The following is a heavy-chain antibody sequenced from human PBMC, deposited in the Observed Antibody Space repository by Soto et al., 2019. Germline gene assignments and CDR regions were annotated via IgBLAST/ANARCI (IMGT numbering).Heavy chain of an antibody. CDR3: ARAPVGMDSINFFDH. CDR2: IYNGGRT. D-gene: IGHD2-8*01. CDR1: GDSISSDGYH. Sequence: ASETLSLTCTVSGDSISSDGYHWSWIRQSPGKGLEWIGYIYNGGRTFYRPSLESRINMSLDATKNSYSLRLTSVTAADTAVYYCARAPVGMDSINFFDHWGQGMLVTVSS. V-gene: IGHV4-30-4*01. J-gene: IGHJ4*02.